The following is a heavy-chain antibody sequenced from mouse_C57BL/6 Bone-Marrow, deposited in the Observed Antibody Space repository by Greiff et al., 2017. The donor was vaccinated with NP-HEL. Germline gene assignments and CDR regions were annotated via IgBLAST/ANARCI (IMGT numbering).Heavy chain of an antibody. CDR3: ERLKY. V-gene: IGHV1-4*01. D-gene: IGHD1-3*01. CDR1: GYTFTSYT. CDR2: INPSSGYT. J-gene: IGHJ2*01. Sequence: QVQLQQSGAELARPGASVKMSCKASGYTFTSYTMHWVNQRPGQGLEWIGYINPSSGYTKYNQKFKDKATLTADKSSSTAYMQLGSLTSEDSAVYYCERLKYWGQGTTLTVSS.